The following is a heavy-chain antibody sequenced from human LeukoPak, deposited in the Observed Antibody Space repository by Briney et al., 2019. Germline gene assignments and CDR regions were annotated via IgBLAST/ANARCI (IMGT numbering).Heavy chain of an antibody. D-gene: IGHD6-13*01. J-gene: IGHJ3*02. Sequence: SVKVSCKASGGTFSSYAISWVRQAPGQGLEWMGGIIPIFGTANYAQKFQGRVTITTDESTSTAYMELSSLRSEDTAVYYCARDGGVAAAPNAFDIWGQGTMDTVSS. CDR2: IIPIFGTA. V-gene: IGHV1-69*05. CDR1: GGTFSSYA. CDR3: ARDGGVAAAPNAFDI.